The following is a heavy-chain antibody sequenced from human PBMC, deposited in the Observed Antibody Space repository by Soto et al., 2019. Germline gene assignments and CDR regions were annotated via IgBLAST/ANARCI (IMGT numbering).Heavy chain of an antibody. J-gene: IGHJ4*02. D-gene: IGHD5-18*01. CDR2: IYFSGGT. CDR1: GDSVSSSY. V-gene: IGHV4-59*02. CDR3: ARVRYSHPYLGYFDY. Sequence: KASETLSLTCTVSGDSVSSSYWSWIRQPPGKGLEWIGYIYFSGGTNYTPYLKSRLTISIDTSKNQFSLRLSSVTAADTAVYYCARVRYSHPYLGYFDYWGQGALVTVSS.